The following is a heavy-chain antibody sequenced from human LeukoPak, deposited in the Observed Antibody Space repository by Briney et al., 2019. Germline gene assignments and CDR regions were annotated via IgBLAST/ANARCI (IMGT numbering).Heavy chain of an antibody. J-gene: IGHJ4*02. CDR3: AKLGPTTVTTPSGY. D-gene: IGHD4-17*01. CDR2: IRYDGSNK. V-gene: IGHV3-30*02. CDR1: GFTFSSYG. Sequence: QAGGSLRLSCAASGFTFSSYGMHWVRQAPGKGLEWVAFIRYDGSNKYYADSVKGRFAISRDNSKNTLYLQMNSLRAEDTAVYYCAKLGPTTVTTPSGYWGQGTLVTVSS.